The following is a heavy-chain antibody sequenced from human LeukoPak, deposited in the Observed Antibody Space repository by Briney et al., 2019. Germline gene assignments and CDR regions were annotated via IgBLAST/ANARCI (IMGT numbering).Heavy chain of an antibody. CDR1: GYTFTGYY. V-gene: IGHV1-2*02. CDR3: ACSRLVGALSLDY. D-gene: IGHD1-26*01. CDR2: INPNSGGT. Sequence: GASVKVSCKASGYTFTGYYIYWVRQAPGQGLDWMGWINPNSGGTNSAQKFQGRVKMTRDTSISTAYMELSRLRSDDTALYYCACSRLVGALSLDYWGQGTLVIVSS. J-gene: IGHJ4*02.